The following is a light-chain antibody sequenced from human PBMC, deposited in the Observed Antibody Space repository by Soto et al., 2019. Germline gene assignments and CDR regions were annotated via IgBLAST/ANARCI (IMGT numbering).Light chain of an antibody. Sequence: QSALTQPRSVSGSHGQSVTISCTGTSSDVGDYNYVSWYQQYPGKASKLMIYDVSKRPSGVPDRFSGSKSGNTASLTISGLQAEDEADYFCCSYAGSYTVVFGGGTQLTVL. CDR1: SSDVGDYNY. V-gene: IGLV2-11*01. J-gene: IGLJ3*02. CDR2: DVS. CDR3: CSYAGSYTVV.